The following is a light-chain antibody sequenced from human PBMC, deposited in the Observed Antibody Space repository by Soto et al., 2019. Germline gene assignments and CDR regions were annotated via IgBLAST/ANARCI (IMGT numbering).Light chain of an antibody. CDR3: QQTYSAPPT. V-gene: IGKV1-39*01. Sequence: DIQMTQAPSSLSASVGGRVTIPCRASQIISTYLNWYQQRAGLAPRLLIYAASSLQSGVPPRFSGSGSGTDFTLTISSLQPEDFATYFCQQTYSAPPTFGQGTKVDIK. CDR1: QIISTY. J-gene: IGKJ1*01. CDR2: AAS.